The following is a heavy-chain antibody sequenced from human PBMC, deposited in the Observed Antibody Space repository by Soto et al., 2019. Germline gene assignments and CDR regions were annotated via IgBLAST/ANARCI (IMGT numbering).Heavy chain of an antibody. CDR2: ISSSSSYI. D-gene: IGHD3-10*01. V-gene: IGHV3-21*01. Sequence: EVQLVESGGGLVKPGGSLRLSCAASGFTFSSYSMNWVRQAPGKGLELVSSISSSSSYIYYADSVKGRFTISRDTATKSLHMQMSSLRAEDTTVYYCARDKLPLIWCVAAFDIWGQGPMVTVSS. J-gene: IGHJ3*02. CDR3: ARDKLPLIWCVAAFDI. CDR1: GFTFSSYS.